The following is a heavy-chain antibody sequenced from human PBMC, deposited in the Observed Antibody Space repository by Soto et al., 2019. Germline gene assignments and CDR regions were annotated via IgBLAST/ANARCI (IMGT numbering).Heavy chain of an antibody. D-gene: IGHD3-22*01. CDR1: GFTFSSYA. CDR3: ASEPYYYDSSGYYWSDAFDI. J-gene: IGHJ3*02. V-gene: IGHV3-30-3*01. CDR2: ISYDGSNK. Sequence: PGGSLRLSCAASGFTFSSYAMHWVRQAPGKGLEWVAVISYDGSNKYYADSVKGRFTISRDNSMNTLYLQMNSLRAEDTAVYYCASEPYYYDSSGYYWSDAFDIWGQGTRVTVSS.